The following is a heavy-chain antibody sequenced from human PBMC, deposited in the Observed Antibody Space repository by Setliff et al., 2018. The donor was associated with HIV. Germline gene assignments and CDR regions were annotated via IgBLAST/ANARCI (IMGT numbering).Heavy chain of an antibody. J-gene: IGHJ4*02. D-gene: IGHD1-7*01. CDR3: ASSGRYNWNFY. V-gene: IGHV4-31*03. Sequence: NPSETLSLTCTVSGGSISSGGYYWSWIRQHPGKGLEWIGYIYYSGNTYYNPSLKSRLTISVDTSKNQFSLKLSSVTAADTAVYYCASSGRYNWNFYWGQGTLVTVSS. CDR1: GGSISSGGYY. CDR2: IYYSGNT.